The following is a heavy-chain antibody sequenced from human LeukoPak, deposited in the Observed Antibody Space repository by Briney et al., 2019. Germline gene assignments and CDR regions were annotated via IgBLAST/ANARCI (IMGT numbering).Heavy chain of an antibody. CDR1: GGSFSGYY. J-gene: IGHJ6*03. CDR2: NYYSGST. V-gene: IGHV4-59*01. Sequence: SETLSLTCAVYGGSFSGYYWSWIRQTPGKGLEWIGYNYYSGSTNFNPSLKSRVTISVDTSKNQFSLKMSSVTAADTAVYFCARGGPPGYYYDYYMDVWGKGTTVTISS. CDR3: ARGGPPGYYYDYYMDV.